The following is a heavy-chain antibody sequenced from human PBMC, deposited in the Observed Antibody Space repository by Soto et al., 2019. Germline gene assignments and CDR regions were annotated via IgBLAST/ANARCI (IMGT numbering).Heavy chain of an antibody. D-gene: IGHD2-15*01. V-gene: IGHV1-46*03. CDR2: INPSGGST. Sequence: QVQLVQSGAEVKKPGASVKVSCKASGYTFTSYYMHWVRQAPGQGLEWMGIINPSGGSTSYAQKFRGRVTMTRDTSTSTVYMELSSLRSEDTAVYYCARGAFEVVVAATPPPYFDYWGQGTLVTVSS. J-gene: IGHJ4*02. CDR3: ARGAFEVVVAATPPPYFDY. CDR1: GYTFTSYY.